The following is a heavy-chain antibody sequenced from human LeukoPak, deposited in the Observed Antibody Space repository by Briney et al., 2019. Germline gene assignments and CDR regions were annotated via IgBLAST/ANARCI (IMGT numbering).Heavy chain of an antibody. J-gene: IGHJ6*03. CDR2: IIPIFGTA. CDR3: ARGLGYYDSSGYSFYMDD. Sequence: SVKVSCKASGGTFSSYAISWVRQAPGQGLEWMGRIIPIFGTANYAQKFQGRVTITTDESTSTAYMELSSLRSEDTAVYYCARGLGYYDSSGYSFYMDDWGKGTTVTVSS. V-gene: IGHV1-69*05. CDR1: GGTFSSYA. D-gene: IGHD3-22*01.